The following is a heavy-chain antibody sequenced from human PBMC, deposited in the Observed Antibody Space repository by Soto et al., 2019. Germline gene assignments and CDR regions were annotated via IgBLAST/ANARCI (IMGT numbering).Heavy chain of an antibody. CDR3: ARGYSSGWYYFDY. CDR1: GFPFSSYA. Sequence: QVQLVESGGGVVQPGRSLRLSCAASGFPFSSYAMHWVRQAPGKGLEWVAVISYDGSNKYYADSVKGRFTISRDNSKNTLYLQMNSLRAEDTAVYYCARGYSSGWYYFDYWGQGTLVTVSS. D-gene: IGHD6-19*01. V-gene: IGHV3-30-3*01. J-gene: IGHJ4*02. CDR2: ISYDGSNK.